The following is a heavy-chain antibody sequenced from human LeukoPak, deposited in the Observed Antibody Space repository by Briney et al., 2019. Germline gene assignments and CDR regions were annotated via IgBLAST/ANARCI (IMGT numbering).Heavy chain of an antibody. CDR2: IYYSGST. J-gene: IGHJ4*02. CDR3: ASRIIAVAGMFVY. D-gene: IGHD6-19*01. V-gene: IGHV4-30-4*08. CDR1: GGSISSGDYY. Sequence: KPSETLSLTCTVSGGSISSGDYYWSWIRQPPGKGLEWIGYIYYSGSTYYNPSLESRVTISVDTSKNQFSLKLSSVTAADTAVYYCASRIIAVAGMFVYWGQGTLVTVSS.